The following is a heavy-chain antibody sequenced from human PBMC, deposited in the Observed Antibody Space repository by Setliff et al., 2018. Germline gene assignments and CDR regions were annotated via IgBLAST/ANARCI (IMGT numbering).Heavy chain of an antibody. V-gene: IGHV3-33*08. CDR1: GFTFSTYR. CDR3: ARGRPYSNINWYFDL. J-gene: IGHJ2*01. CDR2: IWDDGGNK. Sequence: PGESLKISCAASGFTFSTYRMHWVRQAPGKELEWVAVIWDDGGNKYHADSVKGRFTISRDNAKTSLSLQMNSLRAEDTAFYYCARGRPYSNINWYFDLWGRGTLVTVSS. D-gene: IGHD6-13*01.